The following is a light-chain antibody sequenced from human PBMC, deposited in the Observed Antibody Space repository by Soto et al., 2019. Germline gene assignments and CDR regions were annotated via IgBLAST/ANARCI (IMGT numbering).Light chain of an antibody. V-gene: IGKV1-6*01. CDR3: LQDYDFPYT. CDR2: AAS. CDR1: XDIXXD. J-gene: IGKJ2*01. Sequence: AIQMTQSPPXLSASVGDXVIXTCRASXDIXXDVGWLQQRPGHAPNLLIYAASTLHTGVPSTFTGSGSGTDFTLTINDLQPEDVATYFCLQDYDFPYTFGQGTKLEI.